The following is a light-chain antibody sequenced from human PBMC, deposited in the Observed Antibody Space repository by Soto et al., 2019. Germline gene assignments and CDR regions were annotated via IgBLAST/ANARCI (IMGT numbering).Light chain of an antibody. Sequence: ERVVTQSPATLSVSPGEGATLSCRASESVSTNLAWYQQKPGQAPRLLIYAASTRATGVPARFSGSGSETEFTLTISSLQSEDVAAYYCQQYENWPWTFDQGTKVEI. CDR2: AAS. CDR1: ESVSTN. CDR3: QQYENWPWT. V-gene: IGKV3-15*01. J-gene: IGKJ1*01.